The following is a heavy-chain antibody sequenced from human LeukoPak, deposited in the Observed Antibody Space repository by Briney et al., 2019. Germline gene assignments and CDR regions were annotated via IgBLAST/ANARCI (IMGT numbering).Heavy chain of an antibody. D-gene: IGHD6-19*01. Sequence: SETLSLTCTVSGDSIRSYYWSWIRQPPGKGLEWIGYIYYSGSTKYNPSLKSRVTISVDTSKNQFSLKLSSVTAADTAVYYCARRSGWYNWFDPWGQGTLVTVSS. CDR3: ARRSGWYNWFDP. CDR1: GDSIRSYY. J-gene: IGHJ5*02. V-gene: IGHV4-59*12. CDR2: IYYSGST.